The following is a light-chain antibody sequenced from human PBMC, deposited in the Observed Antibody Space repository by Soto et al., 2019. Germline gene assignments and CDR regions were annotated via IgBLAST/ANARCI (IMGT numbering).Light chain of an antibody. Sequence: EIVLTQSPATLSLSPGDSATLSCRASQGISSFLAWYQHKPGQSPRLLIYDASNRATGIPARFSGSGSGTDFPLTISSLEPEDFGVYYCQQRGNWPLTFGGGTKVEIK. CDR2: DAS. CDR3: QQRGNWPLT. J-gene: IGKJ4*01. V-gene: IGKV3-11*01. CDR1: QGISSF.